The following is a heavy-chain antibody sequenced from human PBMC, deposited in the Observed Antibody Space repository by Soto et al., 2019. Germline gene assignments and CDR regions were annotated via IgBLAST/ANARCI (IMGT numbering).Heavy chain of an antibody. CDR2: IYYSGST. CDR1: GGSISSGGYY. CDR3: ARDRLMATAGTARHYFGLDV. D-gene: IGHD5-18*01. Sequence: SETLSLTCAVSGGSISSGGYYWSWVRQSPRRGLEWIGNIYYSGSTYYNPSLRSRLTISVDTSKNQFSLNLSSVTAADTAVYYCARDRLMATAGTARHYFGLDVWGQGTTVTVSS. V-gene: IGHV4-31*11. J-gene: IGHJ6*02.